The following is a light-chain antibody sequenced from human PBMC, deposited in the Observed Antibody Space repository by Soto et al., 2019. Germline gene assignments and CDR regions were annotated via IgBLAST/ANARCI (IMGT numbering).Light chain of an antibody. CDR2: DVS. J-gene: IGLJ1*01. CDR3: YSYTSSNTYV. Sequence: QSALTQPASVSGSPGQSITISCTGTSSYVGGYNYVSWYQHHPGKVPQLMIYDVSNRPSGVSNRFSGSKSGSTASLTISGLQAEDEADYYCYSYTSSNTYVFGTGTKVTVL. CDR1: SSYVGGYNY. V-gene: IGLV2-14*03.